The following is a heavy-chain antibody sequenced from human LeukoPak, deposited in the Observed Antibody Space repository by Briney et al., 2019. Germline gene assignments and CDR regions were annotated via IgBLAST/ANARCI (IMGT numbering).Heavy chain of an antibody. CDR3: ARDGPATDTDLDC. CDR2: IKGDGSEK. J-gene: IGHJ4*02. D-gene: IGHD6-13*01. V-gene: IGHV3-7*01. Sequence: PGGSLRLSCAASGFSFISHWMNGVRQAPGKGLRGVATIKGDGSEKFYVDSVKGRFTISRDNAKNSLDLQMNILRAEDTAVYYCARDGPATDTDLDCWGQGTLVIVSS. CDR1: GFSFISHW.